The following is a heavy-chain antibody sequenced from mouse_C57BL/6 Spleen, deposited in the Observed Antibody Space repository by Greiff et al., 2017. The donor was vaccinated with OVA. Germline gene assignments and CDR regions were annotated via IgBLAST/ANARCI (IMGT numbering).Heavy chain of an antibody. D-gene: IGHD2-2*01. CDR3: ARLVTTGKGDYFDY. CDR2: INPSTGGT. J-gene: IGHJ2*01. Sequence: EVQLQQSGPELVKPGASVKISCKASGYSFTGYYMNWVKQSPEKSLEWIGEINPSTGGTTYNQKFKAKATLTVDKSSSTAYMQLKSLTSEDSAVYYGARLVTTGKGDYFDYWGQGTTLTVSS. V-gene: IGHV1-42*01. CDR1: GYSFTGYY.